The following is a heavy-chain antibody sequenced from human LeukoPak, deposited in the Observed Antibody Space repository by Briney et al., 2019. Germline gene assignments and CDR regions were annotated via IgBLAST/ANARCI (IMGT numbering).Heavy chain of an antibody. CDR3: ARESPDYGSGNYMDV. CDR2: INHSGST. Sequence: PSETLSLTCAVYGGSFSGYYWSWIRQPPGKGLEWIGEINHSGSTNYNPSLKSRVTISVDTSKNQFSLKLSSVTAADTAVYYCARESPDYGSGNYMDVWGKGTTVTISS. J-gene: IGHJ6*03. D-gene: IGHD3-10*01. CDR1: GGSFSGYY. V-gene: IGHV4-34*01.